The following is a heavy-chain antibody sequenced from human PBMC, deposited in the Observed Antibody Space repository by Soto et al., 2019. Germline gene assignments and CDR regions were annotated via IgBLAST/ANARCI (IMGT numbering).Heavy chain of an antibody. Sequence: QVQLVQSGAEVKKPGASVKVSCKASGYTFTSYGISWVRQAPGQGLEWMGWISAYNGNTNYAQKLQGRVPMTTDTSTSTAYMELRSVRSDDTAVYYCARSVIVVVPAATDYYYGMDVWGQGTTVTVSS. D-gene: IGHD2-2*01. J-gene: IGHJ6*02. CDR1: GYTFTSYG. CDR2: ISAYNGNT. V-gene: IGHV1-18*04. CDR3: ARSVIVVVPAATDYYYGMDV.